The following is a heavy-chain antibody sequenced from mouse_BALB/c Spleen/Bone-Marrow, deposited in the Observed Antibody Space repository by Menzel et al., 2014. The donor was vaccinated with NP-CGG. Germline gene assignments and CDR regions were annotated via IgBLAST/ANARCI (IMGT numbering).Heavy chain of an antibody. D-gene: IGHD1-2*01. V-gene: IGHV4-1*02. CDR2: INPDSSTI. J-gene: IGHJ3*01. CDR1: GFDFSRYW. CDR3: AKNYYYGYVAY. Sequence: DVKLQESGGGLVQPGGSLKLSCAAPGFDFSRYWMTWVRQAPGKGLEWIGEINPDSSTINYAPSLKDKFIISRDNAKNTLYLQMSKVRSEDTALYYCAKNYYYGYVAYWGQGTLVTVSA.